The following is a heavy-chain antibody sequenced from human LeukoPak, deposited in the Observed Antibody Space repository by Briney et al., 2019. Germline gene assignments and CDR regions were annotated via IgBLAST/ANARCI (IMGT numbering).Heavy chain of an antibody. CDR3: AKRTAGTTGEYYYYYYMDV. Sequence: GGSLRLSCAASGFTFSSYWMSWVRQAPGKGLEWVANIKQDGSEKYYVDSVKGRFTISRDNAKNSLYLQMNSLRAEDTAVYYCAKRTAGTTGEYYYYYYMDVWGKGTTVTVSS. CDR2: IKQDGSEK. CDR1: GFTFSSYW. J-gene: IGHJ6*03. D-gene: IGHD1-1*01. V-gene: IGHV3-7*03.